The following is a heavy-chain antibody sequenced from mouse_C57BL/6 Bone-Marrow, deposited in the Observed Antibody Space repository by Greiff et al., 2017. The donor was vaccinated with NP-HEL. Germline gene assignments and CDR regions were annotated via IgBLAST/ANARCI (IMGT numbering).Heavy chain of an antibody. CDR2: IHPSDSDT. CDR1: GYTFTSSW. CDR3: AIEGDVERNYFDY. Sequence: VQLQQPGAELVKPGASVKVSCKASGYTFTSSWMHWVKQRPGQGLEWIGRIHPSDSDTNYNQKFKGKATLTVDKSSSTAYMQLSSLTSEDSAVYYCAIEGDVERNYFDYWGQGTTLTVSS. D-gene: IGHD3-3*01. J-gene: IGHJ2*01. V-gene: IGHV1-74*01.